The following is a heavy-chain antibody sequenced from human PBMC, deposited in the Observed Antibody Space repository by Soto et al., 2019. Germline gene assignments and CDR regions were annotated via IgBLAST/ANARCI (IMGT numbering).Heavy chain of an antibody. V-gene: IGHV6-1*01. CDR3: AKGDNLGPKTGYAFDP. Sequence: SQTLSLTCAISGDSVCSDIAAWDCIRQSPSRVLEWLGRTYFRSKWYNDYAVSVKSRIIINPDTSNNQFSLQLNSVTPEDTAVYFCAKGDNLGPKTGYAFDPWGQGIMVTVSS. CDR2: TYFRSKWYN. CDR1: GDSVCSDIAA. D-gene: IGHD5-12*01. J-gene: IGHJ5*02.